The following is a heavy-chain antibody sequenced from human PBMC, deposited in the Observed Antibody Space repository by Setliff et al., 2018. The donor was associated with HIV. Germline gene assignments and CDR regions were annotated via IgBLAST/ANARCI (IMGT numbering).Heavy chain of an antibody. CDR3: ARKYLVNVFDY. D-gene: IGHD3-22*01. J-gene: IGHJ4*02. CDR2: IYYTGST. V-gene: IGHV4-31*03. Sequence: PSETLSLTCTVSGGSISSGDYYWSWICQHPRKGLEWIGYIYYTGSTYYNPSLKSRVTISVDTSKNQFSLKLSSVTAADTAVYYCARKYLVNVFDYWGQGMLVTVSS. CDR1: GGSISSGDYY.